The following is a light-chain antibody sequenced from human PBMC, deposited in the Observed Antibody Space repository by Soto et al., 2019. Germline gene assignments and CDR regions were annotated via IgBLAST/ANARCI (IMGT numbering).Light chain of an antibody. CDR2: GPS. CDR3: HQYATSPQT. CDR1: QSVPKNY. J-gene: IGKJ1*01. V-gene: IGKV3-20*01. Sequence: EIVLTQSPGTLSLSPGERATLSCRASQSVPKNYLAWYQHKPGQAPRLLIYGPSSRATGIPDRFSGSGSGTDFTLSIGRLEPEDVAVYYCHQYATSPQTFGQGTKVEIK.